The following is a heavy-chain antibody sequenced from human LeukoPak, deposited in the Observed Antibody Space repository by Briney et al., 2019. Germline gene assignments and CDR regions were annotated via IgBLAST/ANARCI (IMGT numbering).Heavy chain of an antibody. CDR2: IYHSGST. CDR3: ARAYCSGGSCYLVDY. D-gene: IGHD2-15*01. Sequence: SETLSLTCAVSGGSISSSNWWSWVRQPPGKGLEWIGAIYHSGSTNYNPSLKSRVNISVDKSKNQFSLKLSSVTDADTAVYYCARAYCSGGSCYLVDYWGQGTLVTVSS. J-gene: IGHJ4*02. V-gene: IGHV4-4*02. CDR1: GGSISSSNW.